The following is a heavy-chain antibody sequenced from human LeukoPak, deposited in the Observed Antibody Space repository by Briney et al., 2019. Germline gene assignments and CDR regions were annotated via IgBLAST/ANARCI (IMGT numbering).Heavy chain of an antibody. CDR1: GYTLTGYC. Sequence: ASVKVSCKASGYTLTGYCMHWVRQAPGQGLEWMGWINPNSGGTNYAQKFQGRVTMTRDTSISTAYMELSRLRSDDTAVYYCARDRRYYYGSGMIGDYWGQGTLVTVSS. V-gene: IGHV1-2*02. J-gene: IGHJ4*02. D-gene: IGHD3-10*01. CDR3: ARDRRYYYGSGMIGDY. CDR2: INPNSGGT.